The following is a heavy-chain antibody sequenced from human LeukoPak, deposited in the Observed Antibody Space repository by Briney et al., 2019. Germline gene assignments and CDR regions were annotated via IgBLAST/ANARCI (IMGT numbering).Heavy chain of an antibody. CDR1: GFTFSTYW. V-gene: IGHV3-74*03. CDR3: ARDLDWILFDY. Sequence: GGSLRLSCAASGFTFSTYWMHWVRQAPGKGLVWVSRIRPEGTTTAYADSVKGRFTISRDNAKNTLFLQMNSLSAEDTTVYYCARDLDWILFDYWGQGTLVTVSS. J-gene: IGHJ4*02. D-gene: IGHD3-9*01. CDR2: IRPEGTTT.